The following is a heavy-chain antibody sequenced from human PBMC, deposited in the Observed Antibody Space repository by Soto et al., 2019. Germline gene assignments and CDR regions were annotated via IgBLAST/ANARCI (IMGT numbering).Heavy chain of an antibody. Sequence: PSETLSLTCTVSGGSISSYYWSWIRQPPGKGLEWIGYIYYSGSTNYNPSLKSRVTISVDTSKNQFSLKLSSVTAADTAVYYCARDVLEWLFDYWGQGTLVTVS. CDR1: GGSISSYY. D-gene: IGHD3-3*01. CDR2: IYYSGST. J-gene: IGHJ4*02. CDR3: ARDVLEWLFDY. V-gene: IGHV4-59*01.